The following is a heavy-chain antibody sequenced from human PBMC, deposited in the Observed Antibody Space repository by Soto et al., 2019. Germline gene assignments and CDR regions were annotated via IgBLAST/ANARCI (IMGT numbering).Heavy chain of an antibody. CDR1: GGSVSTNNAA. D-gene: IGHD6-13*01. CDR3: ARELGTSWSPYYYSYSMDV. V-gene: IGHV6-1*01. Sequence: QVQLQQSGPGLVRPSQTLSLTCAISGGSVSTNNAAWSWIRQSPSRGLEWLGRTYFRSTWNDDYEVSLKGRITTNPDTSKNQFPLQLNSVTPEDTAVYYCARELGTSWSPYYYSYSMDVWGQGTTVTVSS. CDR2: TYFRSTWND. J-gene: IGHJ6*03.